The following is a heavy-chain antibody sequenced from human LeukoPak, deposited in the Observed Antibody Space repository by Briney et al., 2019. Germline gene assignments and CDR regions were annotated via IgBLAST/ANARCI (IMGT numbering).Heavy chain of an antibody. V-gene: IGHV4-61*02. J-gene: IGHJ5*02. CDR3: ARGSVVRGVISGWNWFDP. CDR2: IYTSGST. D-gene: IGHD3-10*01. Sequence: SETLSLTCTVSGGSISSGSYYWSWIRQPAGKGLEWIGRIYTSGSTNYNPSLKSRVTMSVDTSKNQFSLKLSSVTAADTAVYYCARGSVVRGVISGWNWFDPWGQGTLVTVSS. CDR1: GGSISSGSYY.